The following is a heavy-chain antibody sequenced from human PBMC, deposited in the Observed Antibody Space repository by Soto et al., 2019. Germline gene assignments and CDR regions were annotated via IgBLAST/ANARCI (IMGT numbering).Heavy chain of an antibody. CDR1: GGSISSGGYY. CDR3: ARVPRSYYGSETNWFNP. J-gene: IGHJ5*02. D-gene: IGHD3-10*01. CDR2: IYYSGST. Sequence: SETLSLTCTVSGGSISSGGYYWSWIRQHPGKGLEWIGYIYYSGSTYYNPSLKSRVTISVDTSKNQFSLKLSSVTAADTAVYYCARVPRSYYGSETNWFNPWGQGTLVTVSS. V-gene: IGHV4-31*03.